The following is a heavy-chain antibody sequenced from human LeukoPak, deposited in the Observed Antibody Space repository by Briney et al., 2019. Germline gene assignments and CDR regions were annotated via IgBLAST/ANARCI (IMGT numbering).Heavy chain of an antibody. Sequence: GGALRLSCAASGFPLSNPWMSRVRQARGKGLEWVGRIKCKTDGGTTDYAAPVKGRFTISRDDSKNALYLQMNSLKTEDTAVYYCTTDSLWFGRSYYYYMDVWGKGTTVTVSS. V-gene: IGHV3-15*01. CDR3: TTDSLWFGRSYYYYMDV. D-gene: IGHD3-10*01. CDR1: GFPLSNPW. CDR2: IKCKTDGGTT. J-gene: IGHJ6*03.